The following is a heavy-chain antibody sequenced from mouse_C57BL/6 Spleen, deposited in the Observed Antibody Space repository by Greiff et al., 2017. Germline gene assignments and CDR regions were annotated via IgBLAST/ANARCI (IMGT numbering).Heavy chain of an antibody. CDR3: ARDGESHFDY. Sequence: EVKVVESGGGLVKPGGSLKLSCAASGFTFSSYAMSWVRQTPEKRLEWVATISDGGSYTYYPDNVKGRFTISRDNAKNNLYLQMSHLKSEDTAMYYCARDGESHFDYWGQGTTLTVSS. V-gene: IGHV5-4*01. CDR1: GFTFSSYA. D-gene: IGHD6-2*01. J-gene: IGHJ2*01. CDR2: ISDGGSYT.